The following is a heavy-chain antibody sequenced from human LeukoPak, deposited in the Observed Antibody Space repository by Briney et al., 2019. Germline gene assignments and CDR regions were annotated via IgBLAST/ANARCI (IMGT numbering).Heavy chain of an antibody. CDR1: GGTFSSYA. J-gene: IGHJ4*02. D-gene: IGHD3-10*01. CDR2: IIPIFGTA. CDR3: ARSGGSGSYSYHFDY. V-gene: IGHV1-69*05. Sequence: GASVKVSCKASGGTFSSYAISWVRQAPGQGLEWMGGIIPIFGTANYAQKFQGRVTITTDESTSTAYMELSSLRSGDTAVYYCARSGGSGSYSYHFDYWGQGTLVTVSS.